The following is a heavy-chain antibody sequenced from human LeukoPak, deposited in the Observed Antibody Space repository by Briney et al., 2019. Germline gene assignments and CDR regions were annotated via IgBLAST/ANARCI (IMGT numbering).Heavy chain of an antibody. Sequence: SETLSLTCTVSGASISSYYWSWIRQPPGKGLEWIGYIYYSGSTNYNPSLKSRVTISLDTSKNQISLKLSSVTAADTAVYYCARDFASGRDGPFDYWGQGTLVTVSS. CDR1: GASISSYY. CDR3: ARDFASGRDGPFDY. J-gene: IGHJ4*02. V-gene: IGHV4-59*01. CDR2: IYYSGST. D-gene: IGHD6-19*01.